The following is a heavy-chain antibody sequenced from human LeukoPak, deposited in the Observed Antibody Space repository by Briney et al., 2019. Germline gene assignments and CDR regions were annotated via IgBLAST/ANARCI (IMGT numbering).Heavy chain of an antibody. CDR3: AKATGYLL. CDR2: IRYDGSKK. D-gene: IGHD1-14*01. V-gene: IGHV3-30*02. Sequence: GGSLRLSCAASGFTFTSYGIHWVRQAPGKGLEWVAFIRYDGSKKYYADSVKGRFTISRDNSKNTLYLQMNSLRAEDTAVYYCAKATGYLLWGQGTLVTVSS. J-gene: IGHJ4*02. CDR1: GFTFTSYG.